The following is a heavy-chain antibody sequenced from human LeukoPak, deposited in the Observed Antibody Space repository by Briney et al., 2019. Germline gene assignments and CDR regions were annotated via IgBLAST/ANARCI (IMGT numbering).Heavy chain of an antibody. CDR3: ARSYSSSSGGLYYFDY. D-gene: IGHD6-6*01. CDR1: GFTVSSNY. Sequence: PGGSLRLSCAASGFTVSSNYMSWVCQAPGKGLEWVSVIYSGGSTYYSDSVQGRFTISRDTSKNTLYLQMNSLRAEDTAVYYCARSYSSSSGGLYYFDYWGQGTLVTVSS. V-gene: IGHV3-53*01. J-gene: IGHJ4*02. CDR2: IYSGGST.